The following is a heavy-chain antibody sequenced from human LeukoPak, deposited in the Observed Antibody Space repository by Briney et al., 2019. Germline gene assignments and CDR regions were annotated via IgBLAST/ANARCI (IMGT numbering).Heavy chain of an antibody. CDR1: GYTFTCYY. CDR2: INPNSGGT. V-gene: IGHV1-2*02. CDR3: AREADPIAAGWFDP. D-gene: IGHD6-13*01. Sequence: ASVKVSCKASGYTFTCYYMHWERQAPGQGLEWMGWINPNSGGTNYAQKFQGGVTMTRDTSISTAYMELSRLRSDDTAVYYCAREADPIAAGWFDPWGQGTLVTVSS. J-gene: IGHJ5*02.